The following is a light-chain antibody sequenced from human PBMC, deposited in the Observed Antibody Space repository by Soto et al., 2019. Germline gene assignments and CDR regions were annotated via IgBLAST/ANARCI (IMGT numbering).Light chain of an antibody. J-gene: IGKJ1*01. Sequence: DIQMTQSPSTLSASVGDRVTITCRASQSISSWLAWYQQKPGKAPKLLIYKASSLESGVPSRFSGSGSGTEFTLTISSLQPDDFATYYCQQYNSYSPQLWTFGQGTKVEIK. CDR2: KAS. CDR3: QQYNSYSPQLWT. V-gene: IGKV1-5*03. CDR1: QSISSW.